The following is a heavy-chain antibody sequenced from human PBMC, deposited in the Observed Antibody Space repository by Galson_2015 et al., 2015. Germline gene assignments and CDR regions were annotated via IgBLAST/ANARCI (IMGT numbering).Heavy chain of an antibody. Sequence: SLLLSCAASGFPFRPYSMSWLLPSPGKGLEWVSYISSSSSYTNYADSVKGRFTISRDNAKNSLYLQMNSLRAEDTAVYYCARDLSVCDYGCGMDVWGQGTTVTVSS. CDR3: ARDLSVCDYGCGMDV. CDR1: GFPFRPYS. V-gene: IGHV3-11*06. CDR2: ISSSSSYT. J-gene: IGHJ6*02.